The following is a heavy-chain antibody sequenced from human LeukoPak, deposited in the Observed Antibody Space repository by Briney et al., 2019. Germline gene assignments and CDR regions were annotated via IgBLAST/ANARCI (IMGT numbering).Heavy chain of an antibody. CDR2: ISWNSGSI. D-gene: IGHD3-3*01. V-gene: IGHV3-9*01. J-gene: IGHJ6*03. CDR3: AKDPYYDFRYYYMDV. Sequence: SLRLSCAASGFTFDDYAMYWVRQAPGKGLEWVSGISWNSGSIGYADSVQGRFTISRDNSKNTLYLQMNSLRAEDTAVYYCAKDPYYDFRYYYMDVWGKGTTVTVSS. CDR1: GFTFDDYA.